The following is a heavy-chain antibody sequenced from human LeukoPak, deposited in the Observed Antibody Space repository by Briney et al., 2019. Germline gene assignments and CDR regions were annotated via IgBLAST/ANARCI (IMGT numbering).Heavy chain of an antibody. J-gene: IGHJ4*02. CDR3: ARGSEWSSGVSDY. Sequence: GGSLRLSRAASGFTFSICGMNWVRQAPGKGLEWVSSITGSSTYIYYADSVKGRFTISRDNAKNSLYLQMNSLRAEDTAVYYCARGSEWSSGVSDYWGQGTLVTVSS. V-gene: IGHV3-21*01. CDR2: ITGSSTYI. D-gene: IGHD3-3*01. CDR1: GFTFSICG.